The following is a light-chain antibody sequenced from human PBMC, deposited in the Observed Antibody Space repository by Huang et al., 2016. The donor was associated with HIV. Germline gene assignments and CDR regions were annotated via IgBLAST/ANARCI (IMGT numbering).Light chain of an antibody. V-gene: IGKV1-27*01. CDR1: QDISNY. CDR2: ATS. J-gene: IGKJ1*01. Sequence: DIQMTQSPSSLSASVGDRVTITCRASQDISNYLAWYQLKPGKVPKVLIHATSTLQSGVPPHFSGSGSGTDFTLTISSLQPEDVGLYFCQKYDSSPRTFGQGTKVEIK. CDR3: QKYDSSPRT.